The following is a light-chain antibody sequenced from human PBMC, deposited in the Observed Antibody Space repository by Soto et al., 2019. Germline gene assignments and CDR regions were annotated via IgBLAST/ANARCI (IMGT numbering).Light chain of an antibody. Sequence: EIVLTQSPGTLSLSPGERATLSCRASQSVSSSYLAWYQQKPGRAPGLLIYGASSRATGIPDRFSGSGSGTDFTLTISRLEPEDFAVYYCQQYGSSLFTFGPGTKVDIK. V-gene: IGKV3-20*01. CDR3: QQYGSSLFT. CDR1: QSVSSSY. CDR2: GAS. J-gene: IGKJ3*01.